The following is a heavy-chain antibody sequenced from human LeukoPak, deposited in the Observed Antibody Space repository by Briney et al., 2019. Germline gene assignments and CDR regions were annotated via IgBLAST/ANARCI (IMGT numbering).Heavy chain of an antibody. CDR1: GYTFTSYD. CDR2: MNPNSGNT. J-gene: IGHJ6*02. V-gene: IGHV1-8*01. D-gene: IGHD3-10*01. CDR3: ARVIRGVIGNYYYYGMDV. Sequence: ASVTVSCKASGYTFTSYDINWVRQATGQGLEWMGWMNPNSGNTGYAQKFQGRVTMTRNTSISTAYMELSSLRSEDTAVYYCARVIRGVIGNYYYYGMDVWGQGTTVTVSS.